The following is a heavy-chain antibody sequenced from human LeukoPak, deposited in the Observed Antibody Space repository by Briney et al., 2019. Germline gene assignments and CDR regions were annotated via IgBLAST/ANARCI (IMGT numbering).Heavy chain of an antibody. D-gene: IGHD6-13*01. CDR2: ISSSGTTI. Sequence: GGSLRLSCAASGFTFSDYYMTWIRQAPGKGLEWASYISSSGTTIYYADSVKGRFTISRDNAKNSLYLQMNSLRAEDTAVYYCARAVPSAVYILPLTYSSSFDYWGQGTLVTVSS. CDR1: GFTFSDYY. J-gene: IGHJ4*02. V-gene: IGHV3-11*04. CDR3: ARAVPSAVYILPLTYSSSFDY.